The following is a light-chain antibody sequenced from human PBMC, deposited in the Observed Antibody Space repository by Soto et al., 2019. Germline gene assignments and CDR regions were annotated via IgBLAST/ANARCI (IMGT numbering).Light chain of an antibody. CDR3: QTWGTGIQV. J-gene: IGLJ3*02. V-gene: IGLV4-69*01. CDR1: SGHSSYA. CDR2: LNSDGSH. Sequence: QLVLTQSPSASASLGASVKLTCTLSSGHSSYAIAWHQQQPEKGPQYLMKLNSDGSHSKGDGIPDRFSGSSSGAERYLTTSSLQSEDEADYYCQTWGTGIQVFGGGTKLTV.